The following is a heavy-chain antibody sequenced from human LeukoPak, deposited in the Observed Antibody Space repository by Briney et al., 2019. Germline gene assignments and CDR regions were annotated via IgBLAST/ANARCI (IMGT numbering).Heavy chain of an antibody. CDR1: GGSVSNGNW. J-gene: IGHJ6*02. D-gene: IGHD3-3*01. CDR2: IHHSGST. CDR3: ARHSAQGAITIFGVVSDGMDV. Sequence: SETLSLTCAVSGGSVSNGNWWSWVRQPPGKGLEWIGEIHHSGSTYYNPSLKSRVTISVDTSKNQFSLKLSSVTAADTAVYYCARHSAQGAITIFGVVSDGMDVWGQGTTVTVSS. V-gene: IGHV4-4*02.